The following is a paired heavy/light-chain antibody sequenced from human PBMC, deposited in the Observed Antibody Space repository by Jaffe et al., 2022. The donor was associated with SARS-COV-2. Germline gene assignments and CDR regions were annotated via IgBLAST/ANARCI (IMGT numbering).Light chain of an antibody. Sequence: DIVMTQSPDSLAVSLGERATINCKSSQSVLYSSNNKNYLAWYQQKPGQPPKLLIYWASTRESGVPDRFSGSGSGTDFTLTISSLQAEDVAVYYCQQYYSRYTFGQGTKLEIK. J-gene: IGKJ2*01. CDR2: WAS. V-gene: IGKV4-1*01. CDR3: QQYYSRYT. CDR1: QSVLYSSNNKNY.
Heavy chain of an antibody. D-gene: IGHD3-9*01. J-gene: IGHJ1*01. CDR2: IYWDDDK. V-gene: IGHV2-5*02. CDR1: GFSLSTSGVG. CDR3: AHSSKIRYFDWSISKTGYFQH. Sequence: QITLKESGPTLVKPTQTLTLTCTFSGFSLSTSGVGVGWIRQPPGKALEWLALIYWDDDKRYSPSLKSRLTITKDTSKNQVVLTMTNMDPVDTATYYCAHSSKIRYFDWSISKTGYFQHWGQGTLVTVSS.